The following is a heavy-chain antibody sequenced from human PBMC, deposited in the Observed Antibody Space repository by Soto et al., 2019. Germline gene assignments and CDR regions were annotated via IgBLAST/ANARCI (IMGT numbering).Heavy chain of an antibody. J-gene: IGHJ4*02. CDR3: ARYSSGWGNTYFDY. V-gene: IGHV4-39*01. Sequence: PSETLSLTCTVSGGSISSSSYYWGWIRQPPGKGLEWIGSIYYSGSTYYNPSLKSRVTISVDTSKNQFSLKLSSVTAADTAVYYCARYSSGWGNTYFDYWGQGTLVTVSS. CDR1: GGSISSSSYY. CDR2: IYYSGST. D-gene: IGHD6-19*01.